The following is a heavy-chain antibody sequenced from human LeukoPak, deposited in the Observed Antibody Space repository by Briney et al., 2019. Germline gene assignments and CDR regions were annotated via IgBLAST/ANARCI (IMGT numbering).Heavy chain of an antibody. J-gene: IGHJ4*02. Sequence: GGSLRLSCAASGFILTNNYTRWVREAPEKGLEWGLIVYSGQTTDYADSVKRRFTISRDDSKNTVYLQMNSVRAEDTAVDYCARVQQEGWLRVAYPPMFDYWGQGILVTVSS. D-gene: IGHD5-12*01. CDR3: ARVQQEGWLRVAYPPMFDY. V-gene: IGHV3-66*01. CDR1: GFILTNNY. CDR2: VYSGQTT.